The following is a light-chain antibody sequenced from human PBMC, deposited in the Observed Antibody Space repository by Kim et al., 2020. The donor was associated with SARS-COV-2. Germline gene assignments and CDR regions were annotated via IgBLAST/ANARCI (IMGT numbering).Light chain of an antibody. CDR3: NSRDSNDNVV. Sequence: ACGKTVRITCQGDSLRGYYATWYQQKQGQAPIVVIYGKNNRPSGIPDRFSGSSSGNTASLTITGTQAGDEADYYCNSRDSNDNVVFGGGTQLTVL. V-gene: IGLV3-19*01. CDR1: SLRGYY. CDR2: GKN. J-gene: IGLJ2*01.